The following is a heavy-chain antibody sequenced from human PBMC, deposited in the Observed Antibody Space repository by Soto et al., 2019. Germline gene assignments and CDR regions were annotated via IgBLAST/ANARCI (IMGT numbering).Heavy chain of an antibody. CDR2: ITPFNGNT. V-gene: IGHV1-45*02. J-gene: IGHJ5*02. Sequence: SVKVSCKTSGYIFTSYAMHWVRQAPGQRLEWMGWITPFNGNTNYAQKFQDRVTITRDRSMGTAYMELSSLRSEDTAMYYCATTRCSSTSCYLGWFDPWGQGTLVTVSS. CDR3: ATTRCSSTSCYLGWFDP. D-gene: IGHD2-2*01. CDR1: GYIFTSYA.